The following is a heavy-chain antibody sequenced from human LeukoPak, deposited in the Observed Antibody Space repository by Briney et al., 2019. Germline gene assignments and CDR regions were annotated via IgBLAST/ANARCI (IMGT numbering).Heavy chain of an antibody. V-gene: IGHV1-69*13. CDR3: ARAPLAENLGPFDY. CDR1: GGTFSSYA. J-gene: IGHJ4*02. Sequence: GASVKVSCKASGGTFSSYAISWVRQAPGQGLEWMGGIIPIFGTANYAQKFQGRVTITADESTSTAYMELSSLRSEDTAVYYCARAPLAENLGPFDYWGQGTLVTVSS. CDR2: IIPIFGTA.